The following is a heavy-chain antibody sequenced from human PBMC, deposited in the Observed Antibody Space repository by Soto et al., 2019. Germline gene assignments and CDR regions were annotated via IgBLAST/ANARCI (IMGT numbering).Heavy chain of an antibody. CDR1: RYTFSSYG. V-gene: IGHV1-18*01. CDR3: ARDGLSGFRQWLADDAFDI. D-gene: IGHD6-19*01. Sequence: ASVHFSCKPSRYTFSSYGISWVRHAPGQGLAWMEWISAYNGNPNYAQKLQGRVTMTTDRSTSTAYMELRTRRSDATAVYYCARDGLSGFRQWLADDAFDIWGQGRMVTVPS. CDR2: ISAYNGNP. J-gene: IGHJ3*02.